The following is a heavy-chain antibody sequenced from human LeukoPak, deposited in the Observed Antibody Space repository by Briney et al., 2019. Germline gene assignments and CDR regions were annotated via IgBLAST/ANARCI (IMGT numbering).Heavy chain of an antibody. CDR1: GYTLTELS. D-gene: IGHD3-10*01. V-gene: IGHV1-24*01. J-gene: IGHJ6*02. CDR3: ATDLRIYGLDHRGMDV. Sequence: ASVKVSCKVSGYTLTELSMHWVRQAPGKGREWMGGFDPEDGERIYAQKFQGRVTITEDTSTDTAYMELSSLRSEDTAVYYCATDLRIYGLDHRGMDVWGQGTTVTVSS. CDR2: FDPEDGER.